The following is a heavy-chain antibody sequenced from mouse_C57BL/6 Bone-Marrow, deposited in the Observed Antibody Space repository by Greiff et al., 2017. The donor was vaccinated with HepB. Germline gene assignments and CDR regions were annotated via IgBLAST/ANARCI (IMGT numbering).Heavy chain of an antibody. Sequence: QVQLQQPGAELVKPGASVKLSCKASGYTFTSYWMHWVKQRPGQGLEWIGMIHPNSGSTNYNEKFKSKATLTVDKSSSTAYMQLSCLTSEDSAVYYCARGYGGIVRGFDYWGQGTTLTVSS. J-gene: IGHJ2*01. CDR1: GYTFTSYW. D-gene: IGHD1-1*01. CDR3: ARGYGGIVRGFDY. CDR2: IHPNSGST. V-gene: IGHV1-64*01.